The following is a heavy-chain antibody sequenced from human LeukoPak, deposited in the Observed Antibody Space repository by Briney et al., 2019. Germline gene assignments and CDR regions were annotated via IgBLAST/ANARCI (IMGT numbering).Heavy chain of an antibody. CDR1: GYTFTGYY. Sequence: ASVKVSCKASGYTFTGYYMHWVRQAPGQGLEWMEWINPNSGGTNYAQKFQGRVTMTRDTSISTAYMELSRLRSDDTAVYYCASFDPYYYDSSGYPFDYWGQGTLVTVSS. J-gene: IGHJ4*02. CDR2: INPNSGGT. D-gene: IGHD3-22*01. CDR3: ASFDPYYYDSSGYPFDY. V-gene: IGHV1-2*02.